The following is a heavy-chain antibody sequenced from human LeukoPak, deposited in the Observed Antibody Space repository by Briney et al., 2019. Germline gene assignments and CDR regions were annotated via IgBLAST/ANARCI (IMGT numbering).Heavy chain of an antibody. CDR2: ISSSSSYI. D-gene: IGHD3-22*01. CDR1: GFTFSSYS. J-gene: IGHJ6*02. Sequence: GGSLRLSCAASGFTFSSYSMNWVRQAPGKGLEWVSSISSSSSYIYYADSVKGRFTISRDNAKNSLYLQMNSLRAEDTAVYYCARDSLVNYYDSSGYPMDVWGQGTTVTVSS. CDR3: ARDSLVNYYDSSGYPMDV. V-gene: IGHV3-21*01.